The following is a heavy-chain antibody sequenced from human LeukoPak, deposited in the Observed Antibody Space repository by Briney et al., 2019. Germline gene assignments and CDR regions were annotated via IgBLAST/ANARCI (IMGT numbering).Heavy chain of an antibody. CDR2: IYPGDSDT. CDR1: GYSFTSYW. Sequence: GESLKISCKGSGYSFTSYWIGWVRQMPGKGLEWMGIIYPGDSDTRYSPSFQGQVTISADKSISTAYLQWSSLRSEDTAVYYCARERYCSSTSCRSWAPYDYWGQGTLVTVSS. J-gene: IGHJ4*02. D-gene: IGHD2-2*01. V-gene: IGHV5-51*01. CDR3: ARERYCSSTSCRSWAPYDY.